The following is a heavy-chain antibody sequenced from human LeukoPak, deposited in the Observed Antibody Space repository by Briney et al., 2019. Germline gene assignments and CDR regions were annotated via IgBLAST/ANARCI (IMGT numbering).Heavy chain of an antibody. Sequence: SETLSLTCTVSGGSINISGYYWGWIRQPPGKGLEWIGTIYSSGTTYYNPSLKSRVTISLDMSKNQFSLKLTSVTAADTAVYYCASPQYFDYWGQGTLVTVSS. J-gene: IGHJ4*02. CDR2: IYSSGTT. V-gene: IGHV4-39*07. CDR3: ASPQYFDY. CDR1: GGSINISGYY.